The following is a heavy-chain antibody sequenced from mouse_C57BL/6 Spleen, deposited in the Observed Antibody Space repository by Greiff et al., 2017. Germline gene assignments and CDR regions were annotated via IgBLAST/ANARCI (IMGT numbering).Heavy chain of an antibody. CDR3: AGYYGSCGGYYAMDC. CDR1: GYTFTSYG. CDR2: IYPRSGNT. Sequence: VQLQQSGAELSRPGASVKLSCKASGYTFTSYGISWVKQRTGQGLEWIGEIYPRSGNTYYNEKFKGKATLTADKSSSTAYMELRSLTSEDSAVYFGAGYYGSCGGYYAMDCWGQGTSVTVSS. D-gene: IGHD2-1*01. J-gene: IGHJ4*01. V-gene: IGHV1-81*01.